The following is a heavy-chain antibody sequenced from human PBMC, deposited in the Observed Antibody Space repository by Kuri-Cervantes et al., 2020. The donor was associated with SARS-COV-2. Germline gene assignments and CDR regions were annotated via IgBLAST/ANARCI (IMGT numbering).Heavy chain of an antibody. CDR1: GFSLSTSGVG. V-gene: IGHV2-5*01. J-gene: IGHJ4*02. CDR3: AHTEVSITGTRIFNY. Sequence: SGPTLVKPTQTLTLTCTFSGFSLSTSGVGAGWIRQPPGKALEWLALIYWNDDKRYSPSLKSRLTITKDTSKNQVVPTMTNMDPVDTATYYCAHTEVSITGTRIFNYWGQGTLVTVSS. CDR2: IYWNDDK. D-gene: IGHD1-7*01.